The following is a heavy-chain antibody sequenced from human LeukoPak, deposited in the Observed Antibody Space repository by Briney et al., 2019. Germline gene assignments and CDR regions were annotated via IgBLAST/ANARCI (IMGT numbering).Heavy chain of an antibody. CDR3: ARHRDYGSGWWGFDD. CDR1: GGSISSYY. CDR2: IYYSGST. J-gene: IGHJ4*02. Sequence: SETLSLTCTVSGGSISSYYWSWIRQPPGKGLEWIGYIYYSGSTNYNPSLKSRVTISVDTSKNQFSLKLSSVTAADTAIYYCARHRDYGSGWWGFDDWGQGTLVTVSS. D-gene: IGHD6-19*01. V-gene: IGHV4-59*08.